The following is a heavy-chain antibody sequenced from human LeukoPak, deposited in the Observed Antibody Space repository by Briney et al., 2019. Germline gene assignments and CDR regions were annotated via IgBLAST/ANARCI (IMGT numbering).Heavy chain of an antibody. D-gene: IGHD6-13*01. CDR1: GFTFSSYS. Sequence: GGSQGLSCAASGFTFSSYSMNWVRQAPGKGLEWVSSISRGGTYIYYADSVKGRFTISRDNVKNSLYLQMNSLRAEDTAVYYCARDRRSRWYFDYWGQGTLVTVSS. V-gene: IGHV3-21*01. J-gene: IGHJ4*02. CDR3: ARDRRSRWYFDY. CDR2: ISRGGTYI.